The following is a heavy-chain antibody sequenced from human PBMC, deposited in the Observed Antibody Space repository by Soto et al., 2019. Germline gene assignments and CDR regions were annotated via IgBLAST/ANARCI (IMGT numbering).Heavy chain of an antibody. CDR2: ISSSSSYI. V-gene: IGHV3-21*01. CDR1: GFTFSSYS. D-gene: IGHD2-15*01. J-gene: IGHJ4*02. Sequence: GGSLRLSCAASGFTFSSYSMNWVRQAPGKGLEWVSSISSSSSYIYYADSVKGRFTISRDNAKNSLYLQMNSLRVEDTAVYYCARGPLGYCSGGSCYPDLDYWGQGTLVTVSS. CDR3: ARGPLGYCSGGSCYPDLDY.